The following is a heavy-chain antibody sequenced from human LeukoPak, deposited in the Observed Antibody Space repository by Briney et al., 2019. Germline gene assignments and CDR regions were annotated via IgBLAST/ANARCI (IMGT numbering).Heavy chain of an antibody. J-gene: IGHJ4*02. CDR3: ARFKGGTGFDY. CDR2: ISSSGKA. CDR1: GGSITTTDFE. V-gene: IGHV4-39*01. Sequence: SETLSLTCAVSGGSITTTDFEWAWIRQPPGQGLEWIATISSSGKAYYYPSLMSRVTISVDTSKNQFSLDVTSVTAAHTGLFYCARFKGGTGFDYWGRGILVIVS. D-gene: IGHD1-26*01.